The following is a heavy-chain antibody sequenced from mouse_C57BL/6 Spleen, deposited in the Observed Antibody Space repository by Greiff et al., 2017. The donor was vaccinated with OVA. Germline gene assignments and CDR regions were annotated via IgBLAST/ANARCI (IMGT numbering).Heavy chain of an antibody. V-gene: IGHV2-5*01. Sequence: VQLQQSGPGLVQPSQSLSITCTVSGFSLTSYGVHWVRQSPGKGLEWLGVIWRGGSTDYNAAFMSRLSITKDNSKSQVFFKMNSLQADDTAIYYCAKTGTGSSYYAMDYWGQGTSVTVSS. CDR1: GFSLTSYG. J-gene: IGHJ4*01. CDR3: AKTGTGSSYYAMDY. D-gene: IGHD3-3*01. CDR2: IWRGGST.